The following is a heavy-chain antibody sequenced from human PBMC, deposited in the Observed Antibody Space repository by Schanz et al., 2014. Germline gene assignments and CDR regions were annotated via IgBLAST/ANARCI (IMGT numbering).Heavy chain of an antibody. CDR2: IYSSGST. D-gene: IGHD3-22*01. CDR3: AKDGRLPYYGTGSDFDY. Sequence: EVQLVESGGGLVQPGGSLRLSCAASGFTVSNSYIHWVRQAPGKGLEWVSTIYSSGSTYYADSVRGRFTISRDNSMNTVYLQMNSLRSDDAAVYYCAKDGRLPYYGTGSDFDYWGQGTLVIVSS. CDR1: GFTVSNSY. V-gene: IGHV3-53*04. J-gene: IGHJ4*02.